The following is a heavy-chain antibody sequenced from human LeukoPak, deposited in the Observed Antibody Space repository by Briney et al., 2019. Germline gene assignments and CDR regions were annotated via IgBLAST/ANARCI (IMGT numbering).Heavy chain of an antibody. CDR3: ARDSGYSYGLGY. CDR2: ISSSSSYI. V-gene: IGHV3-21*01. J-gene: IGHJ4*02. Sequence: GGSLRLSCAGSEFTFSSYSMHWVRQAPGKGLEWVSSISSSSSYIYYADSVKGRFTISRDNAKNSLYLQMNSLRAEDTAVYYCARDSGYSYGLGYWGQGTLVTVSS. CDR1: EFTFSSYS. D-gene: IGHD5-18*01.